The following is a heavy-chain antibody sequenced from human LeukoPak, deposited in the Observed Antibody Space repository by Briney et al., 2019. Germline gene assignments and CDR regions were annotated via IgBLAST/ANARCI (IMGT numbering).Heavy chain of an antibody. CDR2: ISASGGTT. CDR3: AKEPREYCSSTSCPNWFDS. J-gene: IGHJ5*01. CDR1: GFTFNNYA. D-gene: IGHD2-2*01. V-gene: IGHV3-23*01. Sequence: GGSLRLSCAASGFTFNNYAMSWVRQAPGKGLEWVSAISASGGTTYYADSVKGRFTISRDNSENTLFLQMNSLRAEDAAVYYCAKEPREYCSSTSCPNWFDSWGQGTLVTVSS.